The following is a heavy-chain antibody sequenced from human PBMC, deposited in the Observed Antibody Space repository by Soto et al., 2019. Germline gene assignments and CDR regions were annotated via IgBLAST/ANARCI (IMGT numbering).Heavy chain of an antibody. V-gene: IGHV3-53*01. CDR2: IYSGDTT. D-gene: IGHD5-12*01. CDR3: ARDRRDGYNFPTMVDY. CDR1: GFTVRANY. J-gene: IGHJ4*02. Sequence: PGGSLRLSCAVSGFTVRANYMSWVRQAPGKGLEWVSVIYSGDTTYYADSVKGRFIISRDISKNILYLQMNILRAEDTAVYYCARDRRDGYNFPTMVDYWGQGTLVTVSS.